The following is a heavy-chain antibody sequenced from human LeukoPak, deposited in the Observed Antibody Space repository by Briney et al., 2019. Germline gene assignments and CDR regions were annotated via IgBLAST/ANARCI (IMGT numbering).Heavy chain of an antibody. D-gene: IGHD3-10*02. J-gene: IGHJ4*02. CDR3: ARDLERYLRTGHYDY. CDR1: GFTFSTSA. V-gene: IGHV3-21*01. Sequence: PGGSLRLSCAGSGFTFSTSAMNWVRQVPGKGLEWVSSIDYDGSHIYYSASVKGRFSISRDNARDSVYLQMDSLRAEDTAVYYCARDLERYLRTGHYDYWGQGTLVIVSS. CDR2: IDYDGSHI.